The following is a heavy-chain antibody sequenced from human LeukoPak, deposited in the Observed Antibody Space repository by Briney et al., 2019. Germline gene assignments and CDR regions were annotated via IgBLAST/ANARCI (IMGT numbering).Heavy chain of an antibody. D-gene: IGHD3-3*01. CDR2: INPNSGGT. CDR1: GYTFTGYY. Sequence: ASVKVSCKASGYTFTGYYMHWVRQAPGQGLEWMGWINPNSGGTNYAQKFQGRVTMTRDTSISTAYMELSRLRSDDTAVYYCARGKGKAIFGVVITNYYYYYMDVWGKGTTVTVSS. CDR3: ARGKGKAIFGVVITNYYYYYMDV. J-gene: IGHJ6*03. V-gene: IGHV1-2*02.